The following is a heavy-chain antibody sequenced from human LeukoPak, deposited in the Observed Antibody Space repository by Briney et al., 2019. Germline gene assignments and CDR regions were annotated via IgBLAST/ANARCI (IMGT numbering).Heavy chain of an antibody. D-gene: IGHD4-11*01. Sequence: GATVKVSCKASGYTFTSYGIRWVRHALGPGLEWMGWISAYNGNTNYSQKLQGRGTMTTATSTSGAYMELRSRRFDDTAVYYCSREPSYSAISVYFDYWGQGTLVTVS. CDR2: ISAYNGNT. J-gene: IGHJ4*02. CDR3: SREPSYSAISVYFDY. CDR1: GYTFTSYG. V-gene: IGHV1-18*01.